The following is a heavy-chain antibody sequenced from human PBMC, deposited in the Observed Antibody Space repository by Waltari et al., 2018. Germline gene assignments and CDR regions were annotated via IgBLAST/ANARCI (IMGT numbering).Heavy chain of an antibody. CDR1: GFTFSSYW. CDR3: ARDRYYYDSSGYYSGSLAFDY. Sequence: EVQLVESGGGLVQPGGSLRLSCAASGFTFSSYWRHWVRQAPGKGLVWVSRINSDGSSTSYADSVKGRFTISRDNAKNTLYLQMNSLRAEDTAVYYCARDRYYYDSSGYYSGSLAFDYWGQGTLVTVSS. D-gene: IGHD3-22*01. CDR2: INSDGSST. V-gene: IGHV3-74*01. J-gene: IGHJ4*02.